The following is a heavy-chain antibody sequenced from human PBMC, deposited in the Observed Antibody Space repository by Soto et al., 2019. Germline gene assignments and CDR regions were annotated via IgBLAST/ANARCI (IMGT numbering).Heavy chain of an antibody. CDR3: ARGLRLRGWFDP. V-gene: IGHV1-3*05. CDR1: GYTFTSYA. D-gene: IGHD4-17*01. CDR2: INAGNGNT. Sequence: QVQLVQSGAEEKKPGASVKVSCKASGYTFTSYAMHWVRQAPGQRLEWMGWINAGNGNTKYSQKFQGRVTITRDTSASTAYMELSSLISEDTAVHYCARGLRLRGWFDPWGQGTLATVSS. J-gene: IGHJ5*02.